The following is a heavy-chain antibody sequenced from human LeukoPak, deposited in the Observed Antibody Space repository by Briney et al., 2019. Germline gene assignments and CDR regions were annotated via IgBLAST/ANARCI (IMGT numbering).Heavy chain of an antibody. CDR2: IRSKANTYAT. J-gene: IGHJ4*02. CDR1: GFTFSGST. CDR3: TGLGKDY. Sequence: GGSLRLSCAASGFTFSGSTMHWVRQASGKGLEWVGRIRSKANTYATAYAASVKGRFTISRDDSKNTAYLQMNSLKTEDTAVYYCTGLGKDYWGQGTLVTVSS. D-gene: IGHD4-23*01. V-gene: IGHV3-73*01.